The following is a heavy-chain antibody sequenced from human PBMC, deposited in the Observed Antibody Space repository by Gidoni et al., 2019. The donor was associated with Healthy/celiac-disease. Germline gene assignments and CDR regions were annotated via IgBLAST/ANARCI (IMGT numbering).Heavy chain of an antibody. CDR1: GFTFRSYG. V-gene: IGHV3-30*18. D-gene: IGHD2-8*01. Sequence: QVQLVESGGGVVQPGRSLRLSCAASGFTFRSYGMHWVRQAPCKGLEWVAVISYDGSNKYYADSVKGRFTISRDNSKNTLYLQMNSLRAEDTAVYYCAKDGCTNGVCYFDYWGQGTLVTVSS. CDR3: AKDGCTNGVCYFDY. CDR2: ISYDGSNK. J-gene: IGHJ4*02.